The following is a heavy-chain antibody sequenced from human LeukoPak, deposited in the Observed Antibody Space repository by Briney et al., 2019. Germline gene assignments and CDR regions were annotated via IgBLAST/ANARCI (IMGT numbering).Heavy chain of an antibody. J-gene: IGHJ4*02. V-gene: IGHV4-39*01. D-gene: IGHD6-19*01. CDR2: VYYSGST. CDR1: GGSISSNSYS. Sequence: PSETLSLTCTVSGGSISSNSYSWGWIRRPPGKGLEWIGSVYYSGSTYYNPSLKSRVTISVDTSKNQFSLNLHSVTAADTAIYYCANNQWLVQFDYWGQGTLVTVSS. CDR3: ANNQWLVQFDY.